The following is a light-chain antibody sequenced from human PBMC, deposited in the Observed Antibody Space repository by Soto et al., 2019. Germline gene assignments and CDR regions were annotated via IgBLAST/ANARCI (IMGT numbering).Light chain of an antibody. J-gene: IGKJ1*01. CDR3: QQYGSSPRT. Sequence: IVLTQSPGTLSLSPGERATLSCRASQCVSSNYLAWFQQKPGQAPRLLIYGASSRATGIPDRFSGSGSGTDFTLTISRLEPEDFAVYSCQQYGSSPRTFGQGTKV. V-gene: IGKV3-20*01. CDR1: QCVSSNY. CDR2: GAS.